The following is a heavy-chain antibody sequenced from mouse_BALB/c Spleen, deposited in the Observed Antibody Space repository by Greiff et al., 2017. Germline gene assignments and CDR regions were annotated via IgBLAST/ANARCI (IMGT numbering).Heavy chain of an antibody. CDR2: IYPGDGDT. J-gene: IGHJ4*01. CDR3: ARKEYGNPSYAMDY. D-gene: IGHD2-10*02. V-gene: IGHV1-87*01. CDR1: GYTFTSYW. Sequence: QVQLKESGAELARPGASVKLSCKASGYTFTSYWMQWVKQRPGQGLVWIGAIYPGDGDTRYTQKFKGKATLTADKSSSTAYMQLSSLASEDSAVYYCARKEYGNPSYAMDYWGQGTSVTVSS.